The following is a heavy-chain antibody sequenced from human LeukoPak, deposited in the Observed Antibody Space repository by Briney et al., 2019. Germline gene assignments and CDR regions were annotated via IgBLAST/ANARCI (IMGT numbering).Heavy chain of an antibody. D-gene: IGHD7-27*01. Sequence: SETLSLTCAVYGGSFSGYYWSWIRQPPGKGLEWIGYIYYSGSTNYNPSLKSRVTISVDTSKNQFSLKLSSVTAADTAVYYCARRRTKLGYFDYWGQGTLVTVSS. J-gene: IGHJ4*02. CDR2: IYYSGST. CDR3: ARRRTKLGYFDY. CDR1: GGSFSGYY. V-gene: IGHV4-59*08.